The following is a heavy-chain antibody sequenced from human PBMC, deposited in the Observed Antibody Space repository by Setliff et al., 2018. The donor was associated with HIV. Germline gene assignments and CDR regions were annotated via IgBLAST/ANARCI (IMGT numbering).Heavy chain of an antibody. Sequence: PGGSLRLSCAASGFTFSNFAMAWVRQAPGKGLEWVSGISRTGGSTYYAHSVKGRFTVSRDNSKNTLYLQMNSLRAEDTAVYYCAKDSRLVRYDFWSAAYIFDNWGQGTLVTVSS. V-gene: IGHV3-23*01. D-gene: IGHD3-3*01. J-gene: IGHJ4*02. CDR1: GFTFSNFA. CDR3: AKDSRLVRYDFWSAAYIFDN. CDR2: ISRTGGST.